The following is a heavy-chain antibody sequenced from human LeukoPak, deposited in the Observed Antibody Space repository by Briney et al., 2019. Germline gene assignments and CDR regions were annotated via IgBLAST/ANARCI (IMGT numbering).Heavy chain of an antibody. Sequence: GGSLRLSCAASGFTVSSNYMSWVRQAPGKGLEWVSVIYSGGSTYYADSVKGRFTISRDNSKNTLYLQMNSLKASDTAMYYCARRVGTQYYFDYWGQGTLVTVSS. CDR1: GFTVSSNY. CDR2: IYSGGST. V-gene: IGHV3-53*01. D-gene: IGHD3-16*01. J-gene: IGHJ4*02. CDR3: ARRVGTQYYFDY.